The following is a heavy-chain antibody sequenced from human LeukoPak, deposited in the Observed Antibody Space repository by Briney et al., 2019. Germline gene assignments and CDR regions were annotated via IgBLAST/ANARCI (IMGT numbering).Heavy chain of an antibody. J-gene: IGHJ4*02. CDR1: GFTFSSYG. Sequence: GGSLRLSCAASGFTFSSYGMHWVRQAPGKGLEWVAVISYDGSNKYYADSVKGRFTISRDNSKNTLYLQMNSLRAEDTAVYYCAKGRLIAVAGSFDYWGQGTLVTVSS. CDR2: ISYDGSNK. V-gene: IGHV3-30*18. CDR3: AKGRLIAVAGSFDY. D-gene: IGHD6-19*01.